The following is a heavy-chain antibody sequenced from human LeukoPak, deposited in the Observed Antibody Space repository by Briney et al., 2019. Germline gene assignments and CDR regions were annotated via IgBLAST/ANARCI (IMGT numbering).Heavy chain of an antibody. CDR1: GGSISSSTYY. J-gene: IGHJ4*02. V-gene: IGHV4-39*01. CDR3: ARRGPPNYFDY. D-gene: IGHD3-10*01. Sequence: TSETLSLTCTVSGGSISSSTYYWGWIRQPPGKGLEWIGSIYYSGNTYYNPSLKSRVTISVDTSKNQFSLKLSSVTAADTAVYYCARRGPPNYFDYWGQGSLVTLSS. CDR2: IYYSGNT.